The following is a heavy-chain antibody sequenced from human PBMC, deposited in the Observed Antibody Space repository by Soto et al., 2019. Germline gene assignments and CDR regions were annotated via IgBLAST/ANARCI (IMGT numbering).Heavy chain of an antibody. J-gene: IGHJ5*02. CDR2: IYHSGST. Sequence: SETLSLTCAVSGGSISSSNWWSWVRQPPGKGLEWIGAIYHSGSTNYNPSLKSRVTISVDKSKNQFSLKLSSVTDADTAVYSCARDRPQPAGTEGKWLPPWGQGTLVAGSA. D-gene: IGHD6-13*01. CDR1: GGSISSSNW. CDR3: ARDRPQPAGTEGKWLPP. V-gene: IGHV4-4*02.